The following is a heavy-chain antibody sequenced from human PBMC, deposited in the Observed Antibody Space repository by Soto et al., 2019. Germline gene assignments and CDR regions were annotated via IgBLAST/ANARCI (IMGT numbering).Heavy chain of an antibody. CDR2: IRAYNGNT. Sequence: QVQLVQSGAEVKKPGASVKVSCKASGYTFTSYGISWVRQAPGQGLEWRGWIRAYNGNTNYAQKLHGRATRTTDTSTTTAYMELRSLRSDDTAVYYCARDLGVESSCWYAKTFDYWGQGTLVTVSS. D-gene: IGHD6-19*01. J-gene: IGHJ4*02. CDR1: GYTFTSYG. V-gene: IGHV1-18*01. CDR3: ARDLGVESSCWYAKTFDY.